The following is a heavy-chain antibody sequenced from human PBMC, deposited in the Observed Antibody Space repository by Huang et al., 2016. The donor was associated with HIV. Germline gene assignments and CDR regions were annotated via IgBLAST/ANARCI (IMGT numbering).Heavy chain of an antibody. CDR3: ARARLSYCSGGSCFSDWFDP. V-gene: IGHV4-59*11. CDR2: VYYTGTT. Sequence: QVQLQESGPGLVRPTETLSLTCTVSGGSISSQYWSWIRQPPGRGLEWVGRVYYTGTTTYNPSLKSRLTRSVDRSKNRFSLTLKSMTATDTAVYFCARARLSYCSGGSCFSDWFDPWGQGTLVTVSS. CDR1: GGSISSQY. D-gene: IGHD2-15*01. J-gene: IGHJ5*02.